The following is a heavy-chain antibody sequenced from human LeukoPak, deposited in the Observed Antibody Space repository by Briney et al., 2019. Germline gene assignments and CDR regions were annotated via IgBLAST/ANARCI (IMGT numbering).Heavy chain of an antibody. V-gene: IGHV3-7*02. CDR1: GVSPSSYW. J-gene: IGHJ4*02. CDR2: IKQDGSEK. Sequence: GGSLRLSCAASGVSPSSYWMSWVRQPPGKGLEWVANIKQDGSEKYYVDSVKGRFTISRGNAKNSLYLQMNSLRAEDTAVYYCARHNPYSSGWYCFDDWGQGTLVTVSS. CDR3: ARHNPYSSGWYCFDD. D-gene: IGHD6-13*01.